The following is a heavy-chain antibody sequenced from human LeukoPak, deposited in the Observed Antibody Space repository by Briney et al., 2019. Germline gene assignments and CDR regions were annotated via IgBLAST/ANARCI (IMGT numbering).Heavy chain of an antibody. Sequence: ASVKVSCKASGYTFTGYYMHWVRQAPGQGLEWMGWINPNSGGTNYAQKFQGRVTMTRDTSISTAYMELSRLRSDDTAVYYCARDRAVGDAFDIWGQGTMVTVSS. V-gene: IGHV1-2*02. J-gene: IGHJ3*02. CDR3: ARDRAVGDAFDI. CDR2: INPNSGGT. CDR1: GYTFTGYY.